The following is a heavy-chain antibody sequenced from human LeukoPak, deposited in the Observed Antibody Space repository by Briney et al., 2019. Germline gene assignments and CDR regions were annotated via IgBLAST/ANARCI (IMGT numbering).Heavy chain of an antibody. Sequence: SETLSLTCAISDEPFSGYYWGWIRQPPGKGLELIGEINRNGNTDCNPSLKSRVTISVDTSKNQFSLKLSSVTAADTAVYYCARDRYREPGAFDIWGQGTMVTVSS. CDR1: DEPFSGYY. V-gene: IGHV4-34*01. CDR2: INRNGNT. D-gene: IGHD3-16*02. CDR3: ARDRYREPGAFDI. J-gene: IGHJ3*02.